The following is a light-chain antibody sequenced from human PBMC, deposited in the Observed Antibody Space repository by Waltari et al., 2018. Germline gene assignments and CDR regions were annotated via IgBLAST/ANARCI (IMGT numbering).Light chain of an antibody. CDR3: QQYNSLPPRYT. V-gene: IGKV3-15*01. Sequence: EIVMTQSPATLSVSPGERATLSCRASQSVSSNLAWYQQKPGQAPRLLIYGASTRATGIPARFSGSGSGTEFTLTISSLQSEDFALYYCQQYNSLPPRYTFGQGTKLEVK. CDR1: QSVSSN. J-gene: IGKJ2*01. CDR2: GAS.